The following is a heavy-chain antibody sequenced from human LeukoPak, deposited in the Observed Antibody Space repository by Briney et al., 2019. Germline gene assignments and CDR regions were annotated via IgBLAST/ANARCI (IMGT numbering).Heavy chain of an antibody. V-gene: IGHV1-8*03. J-gene: IGHJ6*03. D-gene: IGHD2-2*02. CDR1: GYTFTSYD. CDR3: ARSGVPAAIQVGYYYYYMDV. CDR2: MNPNSGNT. Sequence: ASVKVSFKASGYTFTSYDINWVRQATGQGLEWMGWMNPNSGNTGYAQKFQGRVTITRNTSISTAYMELSSLRSEDTAVYYCARSGVPAAIQVGYYYYYMDVWGKGTRSPSP.